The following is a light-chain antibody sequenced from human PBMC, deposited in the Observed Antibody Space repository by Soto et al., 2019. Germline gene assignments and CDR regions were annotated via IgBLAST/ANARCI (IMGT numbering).Light chain of an antibody. CDR3: QQYGNWLTWT. CDR2: SES. Sequence: EIVMTQSPVTLSVSPGESATIFCRASERMSTNLAWYQQRPGQAPRLLIYSESTRATGVPARFSGSGSATEFTLTISSLQPEDFATYYCQQYGNWLTWTFGQGTRVEIK. J-gene: IGKJ1*01. V-gene: IGKV3-15*01. CDR1: ERMSTN.